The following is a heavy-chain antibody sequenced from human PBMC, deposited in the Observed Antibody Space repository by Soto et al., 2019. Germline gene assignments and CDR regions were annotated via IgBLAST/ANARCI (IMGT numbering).Heavy chain of an antibody. V-gene: IGHV4-4*07. CDR1: GASISGFY. D-gene: IGHD1-1*01. Sequence: SETLSLTCTVSGASISGFYWSWIRKSAGKGLEWIGRIYATGTTDYNPSLKSRVMMSVDTSKKQFSLMLRSVTATDTAVYYCVRDGTKTLRDWFDPWGQGISVTVSS. J-gene: IGHJ5*02. CDR3: VRDGTKTLRDWFDP. CDR2: IYATGTT.